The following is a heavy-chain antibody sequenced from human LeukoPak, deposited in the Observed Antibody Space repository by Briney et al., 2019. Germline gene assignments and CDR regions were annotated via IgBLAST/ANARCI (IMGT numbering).Heavy chain of an antibody. CDR1: GFTFSNSA. CDR2: VSGSGVPT. D-gene: IGHD2-15*01. V-gene: IGHV3-23*01. Sequence: PGGSLRLSCAASGFTFSNSAMSWVRQAPGKGLEWVSGVSGSGVPTYYADSVKGRFTISRDNSKNTLYLQMNSLRAEDTAVYYCARDPPGLGYCSGGSCYGYRWGQGTLVTVSS. J-gene: IGHJ4*02. CDR3: ARDPPGLGYCSGGSCYGYR.